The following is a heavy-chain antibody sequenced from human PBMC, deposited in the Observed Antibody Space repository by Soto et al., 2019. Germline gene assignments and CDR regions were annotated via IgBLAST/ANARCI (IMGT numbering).Heavy chain of an antibody. Sequence: QVQLQQWGAGLLKPSETLSLTCAVYGGSFSGYYWSWIRQPPVKGLEWIGEINHSGSTNYNPSLKSRVTISVDTSKNQFSLKLSSVTAADTAVYYCARGRGGLVRFDYWGQGTLVTASS. V-gene: IGHV4-34*01. CDR1: GGSFSGYY. D-gene: IGHD3-9*01. J-gene: IGHJ4*02. CDR3: ARGRGGLVRFDY. CDR2: INHSGST.